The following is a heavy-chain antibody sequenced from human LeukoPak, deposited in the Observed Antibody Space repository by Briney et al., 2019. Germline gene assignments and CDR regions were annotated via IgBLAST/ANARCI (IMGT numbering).Heavy chain of an antibody. J-gene: IGHJ4*02. CDR2: IYYSGST. CDR1: GGSISSGDYY. D-gene: IGHD3-16*01. CDR3: ARVDYSLGGLVDY. Sequence: SETLSLTCTVSGGSISSGDYYWSWIRQPPGKGLEWIRYIYYSGSTYYNPSLKSRVTISVDTAKNQFSLKLSSVTAADTAVYYCARVDYSLGGLVDYGGQGTLVTVSA. V-gene: IGHV4-30-4*08.